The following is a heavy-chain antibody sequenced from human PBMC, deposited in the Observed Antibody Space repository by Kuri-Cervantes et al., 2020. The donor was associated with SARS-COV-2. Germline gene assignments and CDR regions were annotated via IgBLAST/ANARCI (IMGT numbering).Heavy chain of an antibody. J-gene: IGHJ3*02. D-gene: IGHD5-24*01. CDR3: ARDKLQFDAFDI. V-gene: IGHV4-59*01. CDR2: IYYSGST. Sequence: SETLSLTCTVSGGSISSYYWSWIRQPPGKGLEWIGYIYYSGSTNYNPSLKSRVTIPVDTSKNQFSLKLSSVTAADTAVYYCARDKLQFDAFDIWGQGTMVTVSS. CDR1: GGSISSYY.